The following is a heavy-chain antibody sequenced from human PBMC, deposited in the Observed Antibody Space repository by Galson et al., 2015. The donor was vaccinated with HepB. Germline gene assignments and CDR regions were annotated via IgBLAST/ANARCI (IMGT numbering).Heavy chain of an antibody. CDR2: ISVTSAFI. Sequence: SLRLSCAASGFSFSTYTMNWVRQAPGKGLEWVSSISVTSAFIYYGDSVKGRFTISRDNAKNSLYLQMNSLRAEDTAVYYCARGGTTADGIDYWGQGTLVTVSS. CDR3: ARGGTTADGIDY. J-gene: IGHJ4*02. D-gene: IGHD6-13*01. CDR1: GFSFSTYT. V-gene: IGHV3-21*01.